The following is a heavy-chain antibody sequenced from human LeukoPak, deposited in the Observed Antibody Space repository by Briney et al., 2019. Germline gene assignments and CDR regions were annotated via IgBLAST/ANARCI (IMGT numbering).Heavy chain of an antibody. CDR2: INHSGST. J-gene: IGHJ4*02. D-gene: IGHD3-10*01. Sequence: SETLSLTCAVYGGSFSGYYRSWIRQPPGKGLEWIGEINHSGSTNYNPSLKSRATISVDTSKNQFSLKLSSVTAADTAVYYCARGGALIIRAMAHPNDFDYWGQGTLVTVSS. CDR1: GGSFSGYY. CDR3: ARGGALIIRAMAHPNDFDY. V-gene: IGHV4-34*01.